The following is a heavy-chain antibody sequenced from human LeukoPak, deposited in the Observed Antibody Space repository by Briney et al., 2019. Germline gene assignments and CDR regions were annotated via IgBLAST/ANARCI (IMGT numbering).Heavy chain of an antibody. V-gene: IGHV4-59*12. Sequence: PSETLSLTCTVSGGSISGYYWSWIRQPPGKGLEWIGYIYYSGSTNYNPSLKSRVNISVDTSKSQFSLRLSSVTAADTAVYYCVREILYCSGGSCYRGPFDNWGQGTLVTVSA. CDR2: IYYSGST. D-gene: IGHD2-15*01. CDR1: GGSISGYY. J-gene: IGHJ4*02. CDR3: VREILYCSGGSCYRGPFDN.